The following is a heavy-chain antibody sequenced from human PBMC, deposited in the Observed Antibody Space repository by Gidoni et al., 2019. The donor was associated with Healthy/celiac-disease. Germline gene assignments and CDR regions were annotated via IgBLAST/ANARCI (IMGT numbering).Heavy chain of an antibody. CDR1: GFTLRSYA. Sequence: QVQLVESGGGVVQTGRSLRLSCAASGFTLRSYAMHWVRQSPGKGLEWVAVISYDGSNKYYADSVKGRFTISRDNSKNTLYLQMNSLRAEDTAVYYCARDLLRLGYQLLTPDYYYYYGMDVWGQGTTVTVSS. J-gene: IGHJ6*02. D-gene: IGHD2-2*01. CDR2: ISYDGSNK. CDR3: ARDLLRLGYQLLTPDYYYYYGMDV. V-gene: IGHV3-30-3*01.